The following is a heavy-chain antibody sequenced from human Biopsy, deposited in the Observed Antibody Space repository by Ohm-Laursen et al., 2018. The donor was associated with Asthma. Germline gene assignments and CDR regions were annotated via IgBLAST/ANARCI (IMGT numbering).Heavy chain of an antibody. CDR3: ARRWRSYDSSNYYLDQ. D-gene: IGHD3-22*01. Sequence: PGTLSLTCDVSGGSISVSNWWSWVRQPPGRWLEWIGQIYHLGNANYNPSLKSRVTMPVDKSKNQFSLKLTSVTAADTAVYFCARRWRSYDSSNYYLDQWGQGTLVTVSS. V-gene: IGHV4-4*01. J-gene: IGHJ4*02. CDR1: GGSISVSNW. CDR2: IYHLGNA.